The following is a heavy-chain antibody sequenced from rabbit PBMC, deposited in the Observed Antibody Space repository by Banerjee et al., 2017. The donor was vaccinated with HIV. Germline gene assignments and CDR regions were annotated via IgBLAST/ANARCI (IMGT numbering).Heavy chain of an antibody. CDR1: GFSFSTGYD. CDR3: ARDGGYPDYAYDL. V-gene: IGHV1S45*01. Sequence: QEQLEESGGDLVKPGASLTLTCKASGFSFSTGYDISWVRQAPGKGLEWIACINTSSGNTVYATWAKGRFTISRTSSTTVALQMTSLTAADTATYFCARDGGYPDYAYDLWGPGTLVTVS. D-gene: IGHD7-1*01. J-gene: IGHJ6*01. CDR2: INTSSGNT.